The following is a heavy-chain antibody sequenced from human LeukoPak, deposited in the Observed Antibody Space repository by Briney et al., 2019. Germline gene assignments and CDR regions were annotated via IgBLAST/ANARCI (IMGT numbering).Heavy chain of an antibody. J-gene: IGHJ6*03. D-gene: IGHD1-26*01. Sequence: SVKVSCKASGGTFSSYAISWVRQAPGQGLEWMGGIIPIFGTANYAQKFQGRVTITADKSTSTAYMELSSLRSEDTAVYYCARDSEGMRYMDVWGKGTTVTISS. CDR2: IIPIFGTA. V-gene: IGHV1-69*06. CDR1: GGTFSSYA. CDR3: ARDSEGMRYMDV.